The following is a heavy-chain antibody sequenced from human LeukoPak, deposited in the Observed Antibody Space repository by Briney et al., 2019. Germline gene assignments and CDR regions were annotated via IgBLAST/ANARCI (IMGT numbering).Heavy chain of an antibody. D-gene: IGHD5-18*01. V-gene: IGHV3-30*18. CDR3: AKDQPDTALDY. J-gene: IGHJ4*02. Sequence: GGSLRLSCAASGFTFSSYGMHWVRQAPGKGLEWVAVISYDGSNKYYADSVKGRFTISRDNSKSTLYLQMNSLRAEDTAVYYCAKDQPDTALDYWGQGTLVTVSS. CDR1: GFTFSSYG. CDR2: ISYDGSNK.